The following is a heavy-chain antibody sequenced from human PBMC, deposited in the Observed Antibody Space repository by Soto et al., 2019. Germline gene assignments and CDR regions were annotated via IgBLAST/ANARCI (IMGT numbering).Heavy chain of an antibody. D-gene: IGHD3-10*01. CDR2: INPNSGNI. V-gene: IGHV1-8*01. Sequence: QVQLVQSGAEVKKPGASVKVSCKASGNTFTSYDINWVRQATGHGLEWMGWINPNSGNIGYAQKFQGRVTMTSDTAIRTAYMEVSRLRSDDTAVYYCARGRASGSYYLLDYWGQGTLVTVSS. J-gene: IGHJ4*02. CDR3: ARGRASGSYYLLDY. CDR1: GNTFTSYD.